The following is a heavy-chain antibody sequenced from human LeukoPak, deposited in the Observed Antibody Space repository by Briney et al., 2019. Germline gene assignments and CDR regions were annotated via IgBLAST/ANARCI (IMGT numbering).Heavy chain of an antibody. J-gene: IGHJ3*02. D-gene: IGHD2-2*01. V-gene: IGHV4-59*01. CDR3: ATSSTSLGAFDI. CDR1: GGSISSYY. Sequence: SETLSLTCTVSGGSISSYYWSWLRQPPGKGREWIGYIYYSGNTNYNPSLKSRVTISVDTSKNQFSLKLSSVTAADTAVYYCATSSTSLGAFDIWGQGTMVTVSS. CDR2: IYYSGNT.